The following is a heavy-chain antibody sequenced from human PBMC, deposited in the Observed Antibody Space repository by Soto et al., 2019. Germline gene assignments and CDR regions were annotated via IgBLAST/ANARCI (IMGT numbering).Heavy chain of an antibody. CDR3: TRSGGYSYNLAFDH. D-gene: IGHD5-18*01. CDR2: IIPVYGRS. J-gene: IGHJ5*02. CDR1: GGTFNSYT. V-gene: IGHV1-69*06. Sequence: SVKFSCKASGGTFNSYTINWVRLAPGQGLEWMGAIIPVYGRSTYAQMFQGRVTFTADKSTNTIYMELSSLRSDDTAVYFCTRSGGYSYNLAFDHWGQGTLVTVS.